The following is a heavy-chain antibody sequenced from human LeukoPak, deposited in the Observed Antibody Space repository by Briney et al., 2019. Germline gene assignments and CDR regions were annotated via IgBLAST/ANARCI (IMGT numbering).Heavy chain of an antibody. Sequence: GGSLRLSCAASGFTFETYWMHWVRQAPGKGLVWVSCINGYGTTTNYADSVKGRFTISRDNAKNTLYLQINSLRAEDTAVYYCAKDLGDFWHYFDYWGQGTLVTVSS. J-gene: IGHJ4*02. V-gene: IGHV3-74*01. D-gene: IGHD3-3*01. CDR3: AKDLGDFWHYFDY. CDR2: INGYGTTT. CDR1: GFTFETYW.